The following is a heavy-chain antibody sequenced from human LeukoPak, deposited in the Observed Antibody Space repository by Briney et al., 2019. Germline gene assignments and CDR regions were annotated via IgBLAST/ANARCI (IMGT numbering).Heavy chain of an antibody. Sequence: GGSLRLSCAASGFTFSSYWMHWVRQAPGKGLVWVSRINPDGSRTSYADSVKGRFTISRDNAKDTLYLQMNSLRAEDTAVYYCARELHSSSWDYYYYGMDVWGQGTTVTVSS. CDR1: GFTFSSYW. J-gene: IGHJ6*02. V-gene: IGHV3-74*01. D-gene: IGHD6-13*01. CDR3: ARELHSSSWDYYYYGMDV. CDR2: INPDGSRT.